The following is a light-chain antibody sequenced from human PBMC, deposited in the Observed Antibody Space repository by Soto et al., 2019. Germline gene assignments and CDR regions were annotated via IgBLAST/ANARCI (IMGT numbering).Light chain of an antibody. V-gene: IGKV3-20*01. CDR2: GAS. CDR1: QSISSSY. J-gene: IGKJ3*01. CDR3: QQFGNSPKFS. Sequence: EIVLTQSPDTLSLSPGERATLSCRASQSISSSYLAWYQQKPGQAPRLLIYGASSRATGVPDRFSGSESETDFTLTINRLEHEDSAVYYCQQFGNSPKFSFGPGTKVDIE.